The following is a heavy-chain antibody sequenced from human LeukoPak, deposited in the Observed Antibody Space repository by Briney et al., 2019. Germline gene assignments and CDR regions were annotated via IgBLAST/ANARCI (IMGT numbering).Heavy chain of an antibody. V-gene: IGHV1-69*05. Sequence: GASVKVSCKASGGTFSSYAISWVRQAPGQGLEWMGRIIPIFGTANYAQKFQGRVTITTDESTSTAYMELSSLRSEDTAVYYCTRGLLGLVPGAFDIWGQGTMVTVSS. CDR3: TRGLLGLVPGAFDI. J-gene: IGHJ3*02. D-gene: IGHD6-6*01. CDR1: GGTFSSYA. CDR2: IIPIFGTA.